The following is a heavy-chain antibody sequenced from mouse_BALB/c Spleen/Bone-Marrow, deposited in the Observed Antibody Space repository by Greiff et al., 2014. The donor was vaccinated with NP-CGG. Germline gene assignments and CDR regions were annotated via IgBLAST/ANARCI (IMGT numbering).Heavy chain of an antibody. CDR3: ARWGYCSTYYYAMDY. J-gene: IGHJ4*01. CDR1: GYTFTSNW. D-gene: IGHD2-12*01. V-gene: IGHV1-52*01. CDR2: IDPYDSET. Sequence: QVQLQQPGAELVRPGASVRLSCKASGYTFTSNWMNWVKQRPEQGLEWIGRIDPYDSETHYNQKFKDKAILTVDKSSSTAYTQLNSLTSDDSAVYYCARWGYCSTYYYAMDYWGQGTSVTVSS.